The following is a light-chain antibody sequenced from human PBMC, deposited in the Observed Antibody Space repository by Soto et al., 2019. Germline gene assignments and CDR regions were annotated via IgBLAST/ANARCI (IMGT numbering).Light chain of an antibody. CDR1: QSVSSSY. V-gene: IGKV3-20*01. CDR2: GAS. CDR3: QQYGSSPRFT. J-gene: IGKJ4*01. Sequence: EIVLTQSPGTLSLSPGERATLSCRASQSVSSSYLAWYQQKPGQAPRLLIYGASSRATGIPDRFSGSGSGTAFTLTISRLEPEDFAVYYCQQYGSSPRFTFGEGTKVEIK.